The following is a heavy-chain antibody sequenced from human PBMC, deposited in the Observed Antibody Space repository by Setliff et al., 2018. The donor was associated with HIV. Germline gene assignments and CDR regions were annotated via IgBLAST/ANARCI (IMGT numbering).Heavy chain of an antibody. CDR3: ARHGSLGGQWLPPIDY. J-gene: IGHJ4*02. V-gene: IGHV4-39*01. D-gene: IGHD6-19*01. CDR1: GGSISSSSYY. Sequence: SETLSLTCTVSGGSISSSSYYWGWVRQPPGKGLEWIGEINHSGSTNYNPSLKSRVTISVDTSKNQFSLKLSSVTAADTAVYYCARHGSLGGQWLPPIDYWGQGTLVTVSS. CDR2: INHSGST.